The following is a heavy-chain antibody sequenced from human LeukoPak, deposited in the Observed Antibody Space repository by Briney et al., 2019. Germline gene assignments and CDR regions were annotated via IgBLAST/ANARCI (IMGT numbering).Heavy chain of an antibody. D-gene: IGHD6-13*01. CDR1: GFTFSSYS. CDR3: ARGRGAGLSSSWVDY. J-gene: IGHJ4*02. CDR2: ISSSSTYI. Sequence: PGGSLRLSRAASGFTFSSYSMNWVRQAPGKGLEWVSCISSSSTYIYYADSVKGRFTISRDNAKNSLYLQMDSLRAEDTAVYYCARGRGAGLSSSWVDYWGQGTLVTVSS. V-gene: IGHV3-21*01.